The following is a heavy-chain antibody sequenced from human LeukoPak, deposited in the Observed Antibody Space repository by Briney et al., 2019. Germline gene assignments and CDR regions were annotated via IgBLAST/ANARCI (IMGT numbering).Heavy chain of an antibody. CDR2: MSFDGSDK. Sequence: GGSLRLSCVASGFTFRDYGMHWVRQAPGKGLEWVALMSFDGSDKYFADSVKGRFTISRDNSKNTLYLHMSDLRAEDTAVYYCASRDYYDSSGYPDAFDIWGQGTKVTVSS. V-gene: IGHV3-30*03. CDR3: ASRDYYDSSGYPDAFDI. CDR1: GFTFRDYG. D-gene: IGHD3-22*01. J-gene: IGHJ3*02.